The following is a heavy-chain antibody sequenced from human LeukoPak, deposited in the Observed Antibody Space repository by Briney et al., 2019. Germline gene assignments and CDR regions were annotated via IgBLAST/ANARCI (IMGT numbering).Heavy chain of an antibody. V-gene: IGHV1-2*02. CDR3: ARDLSGSYWGGFDY. CDR1: GSTFTGYY. CDR2: INPNSGGT. Sequence: ASVKVSCKASGSTFTGYYMHWVRQAPGQGLEWMGWINPNSGGTNYAQKFQGRVTMTRDTSISTAYMELSSLSSDDTAVYYCARDLSGSYWGGFDYWGLGTLVTVSS. J-gene: IGHJ4*02. D-gene: IGHD1-26*01.